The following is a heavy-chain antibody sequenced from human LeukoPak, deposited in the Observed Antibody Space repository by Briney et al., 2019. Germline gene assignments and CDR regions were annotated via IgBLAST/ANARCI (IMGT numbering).Heavy chain of an antibody. D-gene: IGHD1-26*01. J-gene: IGHJ5*02. CDR3: ARDKWELRGRNWFDP. Sequence: ASVKVSCKASGYTFTGYYMHWLRQAPGQGLEWMGWINPNSGGTNYAQKFQGRVTMTRDTSISTAYMELSRLRSDDTAVYYCARDKWELRGRNWFDPWGQGTLVTVSS. CDR1: GYTFTGYY. CDR2: INPNSGGT. V-gene: IGHV1-2*02.